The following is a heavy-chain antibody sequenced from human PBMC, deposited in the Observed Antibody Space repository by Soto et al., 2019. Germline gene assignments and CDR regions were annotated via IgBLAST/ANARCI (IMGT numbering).Heavy chain of an antibody. CDR2: IKFDGTDA. D-gene: IGHD3-10*01. V-gene: IGHV3-74*01. Sequence: EVHLVESGGASVLPGGSLGVSCAASGISFSTHWMHWVRQGPGKGLEWVARIKFDGTDATYADSVKGRFTISRDNAKSTLYLHMNSLTTEDTGLYYCTRGGPYYRVPFYYCCQVTLVTVAS. CDR1: GISFSTHW. J-gene: IGHJ4*02. CDR3: TRGGPYYRVPFYY.